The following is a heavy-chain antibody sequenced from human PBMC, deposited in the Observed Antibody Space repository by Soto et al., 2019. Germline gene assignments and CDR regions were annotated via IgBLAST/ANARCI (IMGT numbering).Heavy chain of an antibody. CDR3: ARDDVDTAMVGGIVSYYCHGLDV. V-gene: IGHV4-31*11. D-gene: IGHD5-18*01. CDR2: IYYSGST. J-gene: IGHJ6*02. Sequence: PSETLSLTCAVSGGSISSGGYYWSWIRQHPGKGLEWIEYIYYSGSTYYNPSLKSRVTISVDTSKNQFSLKLSPVTAADTAVYYCARDDVDTAMVGGIVSYYCHGLDVWGQGATVTVSS. CDR1: GGSISSGGYY.